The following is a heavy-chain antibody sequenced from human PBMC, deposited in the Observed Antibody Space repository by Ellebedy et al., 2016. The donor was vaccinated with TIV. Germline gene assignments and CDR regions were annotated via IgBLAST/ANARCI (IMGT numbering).Heavy chain of an antibody. J-gene: IGHJ6*02. CDR3: ASPSPYDSGWYYYYGMDV. V-gene: IGHV1-8*01. CDR1: GYTFTSYD. Sequence: ASVKVSXKASGYTFTSYDINWVRQATGQGLEWMGWMNPNSGNTGYAQKFQGRVTMTRNTSISTAYMELSSLRSEDTAVYYCASPSPYDSGWYYYYGMDVWGQGTTVTVSS. CDR2: MNPNSGNT. D-gene: IGHD3-16*01.